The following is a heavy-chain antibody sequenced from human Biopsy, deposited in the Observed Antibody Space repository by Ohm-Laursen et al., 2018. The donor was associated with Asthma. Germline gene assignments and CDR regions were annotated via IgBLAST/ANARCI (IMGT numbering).Heavy chain of an antibody. Sequence: SLRLSCAASGFTFSSCGMHWVRQAPGKGLEWVAVISYDGSNKYYADSVKGRFTISRDNSKNTLYLQMNSLRAEDTAVYYCAKDVGWELPQYYFDYWGQGTLVTVSS. D-gene: IGHD1-26*01. CDR2: ISYDGSNK. CDR1: GFTFSSCG. J-gene: IGHJ4*02. V-gene: IGHV3-30*18. CDR3: AKDVGWELPQYYFDY.